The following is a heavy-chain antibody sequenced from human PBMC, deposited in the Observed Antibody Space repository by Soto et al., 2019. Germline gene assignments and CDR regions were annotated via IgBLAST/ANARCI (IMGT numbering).Heavy chain of an antibody. CDR3: VRDWSTFWGMDV. Sequence: GGSLRLSCAASGFTFSTYWMNWVRQAPGKGLEWVANIKQDGSEKYYVDSVKGRFAISRDNAKDSLFLQMNNLRAEDTAVYYCVRDWSTFWGMDVWGQGTTVTV. J-gene: IGHJ6*02. CDR2: IKQDGSEK. CDR1: GFTFSTYW. V-gene: IGHV3-7*01.